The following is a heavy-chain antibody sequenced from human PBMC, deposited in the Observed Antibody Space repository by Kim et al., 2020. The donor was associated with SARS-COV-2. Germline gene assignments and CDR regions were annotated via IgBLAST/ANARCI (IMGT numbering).Heavy chain of an antibody. D-gene: IGHD2-21*01. J-gene: IGHJ6*02. Sequence: GGSLRLSCAASGFTFSSYSMNWVRQAPGKGLESVSYISSSSSTIYYADSVKGRFTISRDNAKNSLYLQMNSLRDEDTAVYYCARDRDIVVVSAIFSDIDHAYGMDVWGQGTTVTVSS. CDR1: GFTFSSYS. CDR3: ARDRDIVVVSAIFSDIDHAYGMDV. V-gene: IGHV3-48*02. CDR2: ISSSSSTI.